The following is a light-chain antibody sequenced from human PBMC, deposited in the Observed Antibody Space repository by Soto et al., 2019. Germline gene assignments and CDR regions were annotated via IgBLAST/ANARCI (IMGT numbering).Light chain of an antibody. CDR1: SSYIGGYNF. Sequence: QSALTQPPSASGSPGQSVAISCTVTSSYIGGYNFVSWYQQHPGKAPKLMIYDVTKRPSGVPDRFSGSKSGNTATLIVSGLPAEDEADYYCSSHGGSNNPYVFGPGTKLTVL. V-gene: IGLV2-8*01. CDR3: SSHGGSNNPYV. J-gene: IGLJ1*01. CDR2: DVT.